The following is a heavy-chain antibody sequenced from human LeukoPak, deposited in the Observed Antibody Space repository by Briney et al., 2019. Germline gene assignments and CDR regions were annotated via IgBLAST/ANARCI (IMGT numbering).Heavy chain of an antibody. CDR2: IKSKTDGGPT. V-gene: IGHV3-15*01. CDR1: GFTFSNAW. CDR3: TTKDPVLRYFDWLLP. J-gene: IGHJ4*02. Sequence: GGPLRLSRAASGFTFSNAWMSWVRQAPGKGLESVGRIKSKTDGGPTDYAAPVKGRSTISRDDSKNTLYLQMTSLKTEDTAVYYCTTKDPVLRYFDWLLPWGQGTLVTVSS. D-gene: IGHD3-9*01.